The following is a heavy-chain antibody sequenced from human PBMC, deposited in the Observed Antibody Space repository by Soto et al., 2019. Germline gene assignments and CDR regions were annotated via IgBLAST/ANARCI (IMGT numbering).Heavy chain of an antibody. CDR2: INPSGGST. Sequence: GASVKVSCKASGYTFTSYYMHWVRQAPGQGLEWMGIINPSGGSTSYAQKFQGRVTMTRDTSTSTVYMELSSLRSEDTAVYYCARDKKGMITFGGVIVKASYYMDVWG. CDR1: GYTFTSYY. J-gene: IGHJ6*03. D-gene: IGHD3-16*02. V-gene: IGHV1-46*03. CDR3: ARDKKGMITFGGVIVKASYYMDV.